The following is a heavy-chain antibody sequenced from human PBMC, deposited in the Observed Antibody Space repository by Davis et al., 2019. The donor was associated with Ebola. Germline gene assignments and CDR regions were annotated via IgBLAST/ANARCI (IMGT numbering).Heavy chain of an antibody. Sequence: MPSETLSLTCAVYGGSFSGYYWSWIRQPPGKGLEWIGEINHSGSTYYNPSLKSRVTISVDTSKNQFSLKLSSVTAADTAVYYCASLEWLSDIDYWGQGTLVTVSS. CDR2: INHSGST. D-gene: IGHD3-3*01. J-gene: IGHJ4*02. CDR1: GGSFSGYY. CDR3: ASLEWLSDIDY. V-gene: IGHV4-34*01.